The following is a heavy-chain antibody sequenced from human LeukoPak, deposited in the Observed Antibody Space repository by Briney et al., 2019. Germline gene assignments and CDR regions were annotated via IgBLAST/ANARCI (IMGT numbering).Heavy chain of an antibody. V-gene: IGHV4-4*07. CDR3: ARMVEAYYYYGLDV. D-gene: IGHD2-15*01. CDR1: GGTISSFF. J-gene: IGHJ6*02. CDR2: LYNSGST. Sequence: SETLSLTCTVSGGTISSFFWSWIRQPAGKGLEWIGRLYNSGSTNYNPSLKSRVTMSLDTSKNQFSLKLSSVTAADTAIYYCARMVEAYYYYGLDVWGQGTTVTVSS.